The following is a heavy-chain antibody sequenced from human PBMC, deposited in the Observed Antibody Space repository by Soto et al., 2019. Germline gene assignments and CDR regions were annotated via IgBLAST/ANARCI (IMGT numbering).Heavy chain of an antibody. CDR1: GYIFNTYA. J-gene: IGHJ4*02. CDR3: ARDWAPKVPSAAPHFDC. Sequence: QVQLVQSGAEVKKPGASVKVSCKASGYIFNTYAMHWVRQAPGQRLEWMGWINTDNGNAKYSQKFQGRVTLTKHTSASTVYMQLSCLTSEDTSVYYCARDWAPKVPSAAPHFDCWGQGTLVTVSS. D-gene: IGHD3-16*01. CDR2: INTDNGNA. V-gene: IGHV1-3*04.